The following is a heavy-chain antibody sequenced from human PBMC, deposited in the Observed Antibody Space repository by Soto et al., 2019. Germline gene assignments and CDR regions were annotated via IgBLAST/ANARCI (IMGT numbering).Heavy chain of an antibody. J-gene: IGHJ4*01. CDR3: ARGVEMATLSVRYYFDY. D-gene: IGHD2-15*01. CDR1: GFTFSISE. V-gene: IGHV3-48*03. Sequence: GSLRLSCAASGFTFSISEMTWVRHAPGEGLEWLAFMSYSGNTIYYADSVRGRFTISRDNARNSLFLQMDSLRAEDSAVYYCARGVEMATLSVRYYFDYWGHGTLVTVSS. CDR2: MSYSGNTI.